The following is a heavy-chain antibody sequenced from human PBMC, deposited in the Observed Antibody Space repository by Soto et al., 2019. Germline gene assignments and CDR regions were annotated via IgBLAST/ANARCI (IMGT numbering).Heavy chain of an antibody. CDR1: GGSFSGYY. Sequence: SETLSLTCAVYGGSFSGYYWSWIRQPPGKGLEWIGEINHSGSTNYNPSLKSRVTISVDTSKNQFSLKLSSVTAADTAVYYCARDLVAAQPYYYYGMDVWGQGTTVTVSS. D-gene: IGHD6-13*01. V-gene: IGHV4-34*01. J-gene: IGHJ6*02. CDR3: ARDLVAAQPYYYYGMDV. CDR2: INHSGST.